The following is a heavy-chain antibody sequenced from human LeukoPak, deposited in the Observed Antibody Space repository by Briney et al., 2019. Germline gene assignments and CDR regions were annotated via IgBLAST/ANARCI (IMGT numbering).Heavy chain of an antibody. CDR3: TTATFYCSGGSCRKFDY. J-gene: IGHJ4*02. D-gene: IGHD2-15*01. CDR2: IKSKTDGGTT. CDR1: GFTFSNAW. Sequence: GGSLRLSCAASGFTFSNAWMSWVRQAPGKGLEWVGRIKSKTDGGTTDYVAPVKGRFTISRDDSKNTLYLQMNSLKTEDTAVYYCTTATFYCSGGSCRKFDYWGQGTLVTVSS. V-gene: IGHV3-15*01.